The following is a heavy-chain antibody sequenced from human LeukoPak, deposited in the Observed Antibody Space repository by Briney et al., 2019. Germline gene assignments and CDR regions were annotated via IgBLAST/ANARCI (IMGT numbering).Heavy chain of an antibody. V-gene: IGHV4-61*02. J-gene: IGHJ5*02. CDR3: ARDTPGGFDP. D-gene: IGHD4-17*01. CDR2: IYTSGST. Sequence: PSETLSLTCTVSGDSISTGSYYWSWIRQPAGKGLEWIGRIYTSGSTNYNPSLKSRVTISVNTSKNQFSLKLSSVTAADTAVYYCARDTPGGFDPWGQGTLVTVSS. CDR1: GDSISTGSYY.